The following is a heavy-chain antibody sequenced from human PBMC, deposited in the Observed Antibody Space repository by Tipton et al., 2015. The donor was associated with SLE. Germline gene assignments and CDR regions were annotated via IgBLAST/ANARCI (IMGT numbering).Heavy chain of an antibody. CDR3: AARTGDVLYYYYMDV. J-gene: IGHJ6*03. Sequence: TLSLTCTVSGGPVSSYYWSWIRQPPGQDLEWIGYISSIGGTSYNPSLKSRVTISVDTSKNQFSLKLSSVTAADTAVYYCAARTGDVLYYYYMDVWGKGTTVTVSS. V-gene: IGHV4-59*08. D-gene: IGHD7-27*01. CDR1: GGPVSSYY. CDR2: ISSIGGT.